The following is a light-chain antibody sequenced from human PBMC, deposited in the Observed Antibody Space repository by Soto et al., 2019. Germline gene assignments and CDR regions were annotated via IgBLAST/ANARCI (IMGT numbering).Light chain of an antibody. CDR1: QTVSSNY. V-gene: IGKV3-20*01. CDR3: QQYTGPPTT. J-gene: IGKJ5*01. Sequence: EIVMMQFPATLSLSPGERATLSCRASQTVSSNYLAWCQQRPGQAPRLLIYGASTRAAGIPDRFSGSGSGTDFTLTITRLEPEDSAVYFCQQYTGPPTTFGQGTRLEIK. CDR2: GAS.